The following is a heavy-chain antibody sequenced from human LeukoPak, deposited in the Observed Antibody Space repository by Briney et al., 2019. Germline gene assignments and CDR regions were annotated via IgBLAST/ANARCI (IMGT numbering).Heavy chain of an antibody. J-gene: IGHJ4*02. Sequence: ASVKVSCKASGYAFTSNGISWVRQAPGQGLEWMGWISLYNDNTNYAQKLQGRVTMTTDTSTSTAYMELRSLRSDDTAVYYCASWVVYWGQGTLVTVSS. CDR1: GYAFTSNG. V-gene: IGHV1-18*01. CDR2: ISLYNDNT. D-gene: IGHD2-15*01. CDR3: ASWVVY.